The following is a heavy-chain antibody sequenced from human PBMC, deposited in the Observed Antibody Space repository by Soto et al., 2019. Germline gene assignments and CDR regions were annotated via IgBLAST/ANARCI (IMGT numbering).Heavy chain of an antibody. D-gene: IGHD3-10*01. V-gene: IGHV6-1*01. CDR3: AGGPYGSGKESYYYYGMDV. J-gene: IGHJ6*02. CDR1: GDSVSSNSAA. Sequence: QVQLQQSGPGLVKPSQTLSLTCAISGDSVSSNSAAWNWIRQSPSRGLEWLGRTYYRSKWYNDYAVSVKSRITINPDTSKNQFSLQLNSVTPEDTAVYYCAGGPYGSGKESYYYYGMDVWGQGTTVTVSS. CDR2: TYYRSKWYN.